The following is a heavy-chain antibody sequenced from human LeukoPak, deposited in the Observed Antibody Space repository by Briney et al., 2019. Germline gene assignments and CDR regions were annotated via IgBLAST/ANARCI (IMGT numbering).Heavy chain of an antibody. V-gene: IGHV3-23*01. J-gene: IGHJ6*02. CDR2: ISGSGHIT. Sequence: GGSLRLSCAASGFTFSSYAMSWVRQAPGKGLEWVSDISGSGHITDYADSVKGRFTISRDNSKNTLYLQMNSLRAEDTAVYYCAKDPLNRGPDYYYGMDVWGQGTTVTVSS. CDR1: GFTFSSYA. CDR3: AKDPLNRGPDYYYGMDV.